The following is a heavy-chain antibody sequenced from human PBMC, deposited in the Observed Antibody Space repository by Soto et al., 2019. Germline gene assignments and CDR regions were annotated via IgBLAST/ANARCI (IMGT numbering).Heavy chain of an antibody. Sequence: PGGSLRLSCVASGFTFSRYSMNWVRQAPGKGLEWVSSITISSSSIYYADSVKGRFTISRDNAKSSLYLQMNSLRAEDTARYYCARGYYYDSSGYSPLDYWGQGTLVTVSS. CDR1: GFTFSRYS. CDR2: ITISSSSI. J-gene: IGHJ4*02. V-gene: IGHV3-21*01. CDR3: ARGYYYDSSGYSPLDY. D-gene: IGHD3-22*01.